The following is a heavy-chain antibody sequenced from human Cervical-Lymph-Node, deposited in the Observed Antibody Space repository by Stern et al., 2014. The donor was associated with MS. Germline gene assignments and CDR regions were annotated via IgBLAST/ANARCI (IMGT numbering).Heavy chain of an antibody. J-gene: IGHJ4*02. D-gene: IGHD3-10*01. Sequence: QVPLEESGGGVVQPGRSLRLSCAASGFTFSSYGMHWVRQAPGQGLEWGAVIWYDGSNKYYAESVKGRFTISRDNSKNTLYLQMNSLRAEDTAVYYCARDRGGKGPVDYWGQGTLVTVSS. CDR1: GFTFSSYG. V-gene: IGHV3-33*01. CDR3: ARDRGGKGPVDY. CDR2: IWYDGSNK.